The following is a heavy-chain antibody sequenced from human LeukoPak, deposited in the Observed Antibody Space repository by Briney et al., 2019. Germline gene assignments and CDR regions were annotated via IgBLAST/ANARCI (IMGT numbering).Heavy chain of an antibody. V-gene: IGHV3-23*01. CDR2: LSGSCDNT. J-gene: IGHJ2*01. CDR3: ARPASRGVGRYFDL. CDR1: GFTFSNYA. D-gene: IGHD3-10*01. Sequence: GGSLRLSCAASGFTFSNYAMSWVRQAPGKGLEWVSALSGSCDNTYYADSVKGRFTISRDNTKNTLYLQMNSLRAEDTALYYCARPASRGVGRYFDLWGRGSLVTVSS.